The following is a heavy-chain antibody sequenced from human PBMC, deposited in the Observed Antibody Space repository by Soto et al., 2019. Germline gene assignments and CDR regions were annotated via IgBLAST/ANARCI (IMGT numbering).Heavy chain of an antibody. CDR2: ISKDGSVQ. CDR3: ARSRSGAVPDSFGY. V-gene: IGHV3-30-3*01. Sequence: QVQLVESGGRVVQPGRSLRLSCAASGFIFNRYAIHWVRQTPGKGLEWVAVISKDGSVQYYADSVRRRFIISRDKSKDTVCLEMNSLRAEDTAVFYCARSRSGAVPDSFGYWGQGTLVTVSS. CDR1: GFIFNRYA. D-gene: IGHD3-3*01. J-gene: IGHJ4*02.